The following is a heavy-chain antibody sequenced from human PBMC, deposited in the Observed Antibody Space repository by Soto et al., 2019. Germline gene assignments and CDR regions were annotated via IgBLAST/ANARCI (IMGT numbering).Heavy chain of an antibody. Sequence: GGSLRLSCAASGFTFSSYAMSWVRQAPGKGLEWVSAISGSGGSTYYADSVKGRFTISRDNSKNTLYLQMNSLRAEDTAVYYCAKEVAGGYSYGFSYFDYWGQGTLVTVSS. J-gene: IGHJ4*02. CDR1: GFTFSSYA. CDR3: AKEVAGGYSYGFSYFDY. V-gene: IGHV3-23*01. CDR2: ISGSGGST. D-gene: IGHD5-18*01.